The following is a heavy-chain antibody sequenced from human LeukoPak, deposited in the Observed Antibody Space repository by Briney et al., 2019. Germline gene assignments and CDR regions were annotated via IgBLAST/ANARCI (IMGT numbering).Heavy chain of an antibody. D-gene: IGHD3-22*01. J-gene: IGHJ4*02. V-gene: IGHV1-69*05. Sequence: ASVKVSCKASGGTFSSYAISWVRQAPGQGLEWMGRIIPIFGTANYAQKFQGRVTITTDESTSTAYMELSSLRSEDTAVYYCARLYYDSTGLFDYWGQGTLVTVSS. CDR1: GGTFSSYA. CDR2: IIPIFGTA. CDR3: ARLYYDSTGLFDY.